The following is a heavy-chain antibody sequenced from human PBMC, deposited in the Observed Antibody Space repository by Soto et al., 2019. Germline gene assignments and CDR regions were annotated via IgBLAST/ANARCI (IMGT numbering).Heavy chain of an antibody. CDR1: GGTFSSYA. CDR2: IIPIFGTA. J-gene: IGHJ6*02. Sequence: GASVKVSCKASGGTFSSYAISWVRQAPGQGLEWMGGIIPIFGTANYAQKFQGRVTITADESTSTAYMELSSLRSEDTAVYYCATQYCGGDCYDRDYYYGMDVWGQGTTVTVSS. CDR3: ATQYCGGDCYDRDYYYGMDV. D-gene: IGHD2-21*02. V-gene: IGHV1-69*13.